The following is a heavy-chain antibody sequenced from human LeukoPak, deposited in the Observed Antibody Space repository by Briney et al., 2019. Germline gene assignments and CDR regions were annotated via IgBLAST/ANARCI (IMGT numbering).Heavy chain of an antibody. CDR1: GFTFSNYA. J-gene: IGHJ1*01. Sequence: PGGSLRLSCAASGFTFSNYAMSWVRQAPGKGLEWVSAILGSGGSTYYADSVKGRFTVSRDNSKSTLYLQMNSLRAEDTALYYCAKDKYDILTGYRRAEYFQHWGQGTLVTVSS. V-gene: IGHV3-23*01. CDR3: AKDKYDILTGYRRAEYFQH. CDR2: ILGSGGST. D-gene: IGHD3-9*01.